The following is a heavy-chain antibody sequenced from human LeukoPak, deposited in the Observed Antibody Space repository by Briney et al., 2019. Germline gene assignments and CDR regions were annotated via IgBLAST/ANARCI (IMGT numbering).Heavy chain of an antibody. J-gene: IGHJ4*02. CDR1: GGSISSGDYY. Sequence: SETLSLTCTVSGGSISSGDYYWSWIRQPPGKGLEWIGYIYYSGSTYYNPSLKSRVTISVDTSKNQFSLKLSSVTAADTAVYYCARFHYYDSSGYVLDYWGQGTLVTVSS. CDR3: ARFHYYDSSGYVLDY. CDR2: IYYSGST. V-gene: IGHV4-30-4*01. D-gene: IGHD3-22*01.